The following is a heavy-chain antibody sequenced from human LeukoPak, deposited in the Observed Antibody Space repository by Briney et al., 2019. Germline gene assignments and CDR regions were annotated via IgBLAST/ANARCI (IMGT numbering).Heavy chain of an antibody. CDR2: IIPIFGTA. V-gene: IGHV1-69*05. CDR1: GGTFSSYA. Sequence: ASVKVSCKASGGTFSSYAISWVRQAPGQGLEWMGGIIPIFGTANYAQKFQGRVTITTDESTSTAYMELSSLRSEDTAVYYCATYDYSNYYYFDYWGQGTLVTVSS. J-gene: IGHJ4*02. CDR3: ATYDYSNYYYFDY. D-gene: IGHD4-11*01.